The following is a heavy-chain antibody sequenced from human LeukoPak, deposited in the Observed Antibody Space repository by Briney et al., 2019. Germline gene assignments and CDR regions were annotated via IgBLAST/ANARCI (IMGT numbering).Heavy chain of an antibody. CDR2: IYYSAST. Sequence: SETLSLTCTVSGGSISSSSYYWGWIREPPGKGLEWIGSIYYSASTYYNPPLKSRVTISVDTSTNQFSLKLSSVTAADTAVYYCAICLIWGSGSLPSDPWGQGTLVTVSS. J-gene: IGHJ5*02. CDR1: GGSISSSSYY. V-gene: IGHV4-39*07. CDR3: AICLIWGSGSLPSDP. D-gene: IGHD3-16*01.